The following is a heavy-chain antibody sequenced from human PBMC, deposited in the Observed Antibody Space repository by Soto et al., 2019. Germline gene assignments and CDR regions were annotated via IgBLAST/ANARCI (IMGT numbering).Heavy chain of an antibody. D-gene: IGHD5-18*01. CDR1: GGTFSSYA. CDR3: ARGHRIQRWSTEGYYYYGMDV. V-gene: IGHV1-69*01. J-gene: IGHJ6*02. CDR2: IIPIFGTA. Sequence: QVQLVQSGAEVKKPGSSVKVSCKASGGTFSSYAISWVRQAPGQGLEWMGGIIPIFGTANYAQKFQGRVTITADESTSTAYMELSSLRSEDTAVYYCARGHRIQRWSTEGYYYYGMDVWGQGTTVTVSS.